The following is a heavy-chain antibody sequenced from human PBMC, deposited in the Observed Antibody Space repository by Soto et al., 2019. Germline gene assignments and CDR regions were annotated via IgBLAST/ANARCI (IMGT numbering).Heavy chain of an antibody. J-gene: IGHJ6*02. CDR2: INSDGSST. CDR3: ARRREGYYYGLDV. V-gene: IGHV3-74*01. D-gene: IGHD1-26*01. CDR1: RFTFSSYW. Sequence: GSLRLSCAASRFTFSSYWMYWVRQAPGKGLVWVSRINSDGSSTRYADSVKGRFSISRDNSKSTLYLQMNTLRAEDTAVYYCARRREGYYYGLDVWGQGTTVTVSS.